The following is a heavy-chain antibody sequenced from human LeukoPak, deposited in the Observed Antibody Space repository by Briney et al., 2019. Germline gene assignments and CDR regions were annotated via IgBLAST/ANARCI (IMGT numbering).Heavy chain of an antibody. J-gene: IGHJ4*02. CDR3: AREGRSSSWYSGY. Sequence: GGSLRLSCAASGFTFDDYGMSWVRQAPGKGLEWVSFIYADGNTYYADSVKGRFTISRDNSKNTLYLQMNSLRAEDTAVYYCAREGRSSSWYSGYWGQGTLVTVSS. CDR1: GFTFDDYG. CDR2: IYADGNT. D-gene: IGHD6-13*01. V-gene: IGHV3-66*01.